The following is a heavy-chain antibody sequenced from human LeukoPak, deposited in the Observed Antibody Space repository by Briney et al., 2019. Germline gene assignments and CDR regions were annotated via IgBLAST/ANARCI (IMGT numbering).Heavy chain of an antibody. V-gene: IGHV3-23*01. CDR2: IGGRGGST. D-gene: IGHD1-26*01. CDR3: AKGGEVGATDFDY. J-gene: IGHJ4*02. CDR1: GFTFSSFT. Sequence: PGGSLRLSCAASGFTFSSFTMTWVRQAPGKGLEWVSAIGGRGGSTYYADFLEGRFTIARDNSKDMVYLQMNSLRAEDTAVYYCAKGGEVGATDFDYWGQGTLVTVSS.